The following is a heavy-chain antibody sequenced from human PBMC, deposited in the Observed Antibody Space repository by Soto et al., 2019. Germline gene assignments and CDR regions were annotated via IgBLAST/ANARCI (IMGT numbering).Heavy chain of an antibody. CDR3: ARGVWGSPSKIVVTPVDY. J-gene: IGHJ4*02. V-gene: IGHV1-8*01. CDR2: MNPNSGNT. CDR1: GYTFTSYD. D-gene: IGHD2-21*02. Sequence: QVQLVQSGAEVKKPGASVKVSCKASGYTFTSYDINWVRQATGQGLEWMGWMNPNSGNTGYAQKFQGRVTMTRNTSIGTAYMELSSLRSEDTAVYYCARGVWGSPSKIVVTPVDYWGQGTLVTVSS.